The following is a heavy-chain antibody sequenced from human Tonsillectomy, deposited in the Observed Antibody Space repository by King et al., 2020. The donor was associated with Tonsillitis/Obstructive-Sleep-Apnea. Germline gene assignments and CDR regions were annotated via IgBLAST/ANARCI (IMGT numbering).Heavy chain of an antibody. CDR2: ISYDGSNK. Sequence: HVQLVESGGGVVQPGRSLRLSCAASGFTFSSYAMHWVRQAPGKGLEWVAVISYDGSNKYFADSVKGRFTISRDNSKNTLYLQMNILRAEDTAVYYCARDPLYYDTSGYYPYFDYWGQGTLVTVSS. CDR1: GFTFSSYA. CDR3: ARDPLYYDTSGYYPYFDY. J-gene: IGHJ4*02. D-gene: IGHD3-22*01. V-gene: IGHV3-30*04.